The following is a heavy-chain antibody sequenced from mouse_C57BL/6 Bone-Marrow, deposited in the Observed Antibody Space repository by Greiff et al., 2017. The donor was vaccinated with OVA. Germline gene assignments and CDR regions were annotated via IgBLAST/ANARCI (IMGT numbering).Heavy chain of an antibody. D-gene: IGHD1-1*01. J-gene: IGHJ4*01. V-gene: IGHV1-5*01. CDR3: TSSYYYGSRDAMDY. CDR1: GYTFTSYW. Sequence: VQLQQSGTVLARPGASVKMSCKTSGYTFTSYWMHWVKQRPGQGLEWIGAIYPGNSDTSYNQKFKGKAKLTAVTSASTAYMELSSLTNEDSAVYYCTSSYYYGSRDAMDYWGQGTSVTVSS. CDR2: IYPGNSDT.